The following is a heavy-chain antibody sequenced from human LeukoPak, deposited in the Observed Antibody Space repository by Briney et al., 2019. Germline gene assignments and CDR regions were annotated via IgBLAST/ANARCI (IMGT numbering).Heavy chain of an antibody. CDR3: ARDRADYGDPPYYFDY. CDR2: ISTSSSYI. CDR1: GFSFSTYS. Sequence: GGSLRLSCAASGFSFSTYSMNWVRQAPGKGLEWVSFISTSSSYIYYADSVKGRFTISRDNAKNSMYLQMNSLRVDDTAVYYCARDRADYGDPPYYFDYWGQGTLVTVSS. V-gene: IGHV3-21*01. D-gene: IGHD4-17*01. J-gene: IGHJ4*02.